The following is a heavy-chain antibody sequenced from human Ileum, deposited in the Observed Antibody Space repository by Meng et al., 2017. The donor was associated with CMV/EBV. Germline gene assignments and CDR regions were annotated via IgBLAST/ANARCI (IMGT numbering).Heavy chain of an antibody. CDR2: NYYRGRP. CDR3: ATSVSSGGKWAYYFDF. CDR1: RASVSIHY. J-gene: IGHJ4*02. Sequence: GSLRLSCTVSRASVSIHYWSWIRQSPEKGLEWIGYNYYRGRPSLNPSLKSRVTISIDMSTNQFSLRLNSVTAADTAVYYCATSVSSGGKWAYYFDFWGQGMLVTVSS. D-gene: IGHD1-26*01. V-gene: IGHV4-59*02.